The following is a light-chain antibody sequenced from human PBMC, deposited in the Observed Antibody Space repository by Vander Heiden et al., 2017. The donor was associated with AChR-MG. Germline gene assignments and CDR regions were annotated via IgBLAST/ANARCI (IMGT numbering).Light chain of an antibody. CDR2: DTS. V-gene: IGKV3-11*01. Sequence: EIVLTQSPGTLSLSPGETATLSCRASQSVSSNLAWYQQKPGQAPSLLIYDTSNRATGIPARFSGSGSGTDFTLTISSLEPEDFAVYYCQQRSNWPPTFGQGTKVKIK. CDR1: QSVSSN. J-gene: IGKJ1*01. CDR3: QQRSNWPPT.